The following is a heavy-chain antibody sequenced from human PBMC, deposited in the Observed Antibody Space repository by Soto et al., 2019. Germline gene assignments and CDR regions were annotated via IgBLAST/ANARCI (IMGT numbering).Heavy chain of an antibody. J-gene: IGHJ4*02. CDR1: GFTFSSYA. Sequence: EVQLLESGGGLVQPGGSLRLSCAASGFTFSSYAMRWVRQAPVKGLEWVSAISGSGGSTYYADSVKGRFTISRDNSKNTLYLPMNSLRAEETGVYYCARRGSGSYYDYWGQGTLVTVSS. V-gene: IGHV3-23*01. D-gene: IGHD1-26*01. CDR2: ISGSGGST. CDR3: ARRGSGSYYDY.